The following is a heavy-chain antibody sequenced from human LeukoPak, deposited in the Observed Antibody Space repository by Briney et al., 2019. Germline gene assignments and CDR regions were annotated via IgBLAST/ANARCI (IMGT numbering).Heavy chain of an antibody. D-gene: IGHD3-22*01. CDR2: IKSKTDGGTT. CDR3: TTYAFYDTNRKDY. CDR1: GFNFNRFW. J-gene: IGHJ4*02. V-gene: IGHV3-15*01. Sequence: GGSLRLSCTVSGFNFNRFWMTWVRQAPGKGLEWVGRIKSKTDGGTTDYAAPVKGRFTISRDDSKNTLYLQINSLKTEDTAMYYCTTYAFYDTNRKDYWGQGTLVTVSS.